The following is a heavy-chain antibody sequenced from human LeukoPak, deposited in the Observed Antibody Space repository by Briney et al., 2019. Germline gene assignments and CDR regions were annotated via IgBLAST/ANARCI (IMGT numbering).Heavy chain of an antibody. CDR3: ARCIAAATSFDP. CDR2: IYTSGST. CDR1: GGSISSGSYY. Sequence: SETLSLTCTVSGGSISSGSYYWSWIRQPAGKGLEWIGRIYTSGSTNYNPSLKSRVTISVDTSKNQFSLKLSSVTAADTAVYYCARCIAAATSFDPWGQGTLVTVSS. J-gene: IGHJ5*02. D-gene: IGHD6-13*01. V-gene: IGHV4-61*02.